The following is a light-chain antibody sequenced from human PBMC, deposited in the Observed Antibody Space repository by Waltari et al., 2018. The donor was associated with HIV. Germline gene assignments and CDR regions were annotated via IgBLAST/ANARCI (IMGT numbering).Light chain of an antibody. V-gene: IGLV1-40*01. CDR2: ANS. J-gene: IGLJ1*01. CDR3: QSFDNSLNGYV. Sequence: QSVLTQPPSVSGAPGQRVTISCTVSSSHLGSNFDVPWYQLPPGSAPKRLIFANSNRPSGVPDRFSASKSATSASLAISGLQPEDEAEYYCQSFDNSLNGYVFGTGTTVIVL. CDR1: SSHLGSNFD.